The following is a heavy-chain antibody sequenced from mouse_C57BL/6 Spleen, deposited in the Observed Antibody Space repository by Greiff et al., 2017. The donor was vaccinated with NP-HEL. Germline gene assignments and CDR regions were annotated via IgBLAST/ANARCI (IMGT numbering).Heavy chain of an antibody. J-gene: IGHJ3*01. Sequence: EVQLQQSGPELVKPGASVKISCKASGYSFTDYNMNWVQQSNGKSLEWIGVITPNYGTTSYTQQFKGKATLTVDQSSSTAYLQINSLTSEDSAVYYCARGNYYGSSSFAYWGQGTLVTVSA. CDR2: ITPNYGTT. CDR3: ARGNYYGSSSFAY. D-gene: IGHD1-1*01. CDR1: GYSFTDYN. V-gene: IGHV1-39*01.